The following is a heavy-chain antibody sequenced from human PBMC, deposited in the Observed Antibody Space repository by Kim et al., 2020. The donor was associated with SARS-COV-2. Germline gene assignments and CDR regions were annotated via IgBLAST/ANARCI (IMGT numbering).Heavy chain of an antibody. Sequence: GGSLRLSCAASGFTFSSYAMSWVRQAPGKGLEWVSAISGSGGSTYYADSVKGRFTISRDNSKNTLYLQMNSLRAEDTAVYYCAKKTDYYGSGSYYLATADPTGYWGQGALGTVSS. J-gene: IGHJ4*02. V-gene: IGHV3-23*01. CDR2: ISGSGGST. D-gene: IGHD3-10*01. CDR3: AKKTDYYGSGSYYLATADPTGY. CDR1: GFTFSSYA.